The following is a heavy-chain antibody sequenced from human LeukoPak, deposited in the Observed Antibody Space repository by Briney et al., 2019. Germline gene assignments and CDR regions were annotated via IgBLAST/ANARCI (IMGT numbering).Heavy chain of an antibody. CDR2: IIPIFGTA. V-gene: IGHV1-69*05. Sequence: SVTVSCKPSGGTFNSYAISWVRLAPGQGLEWMGGIIPIFGTANYAQKFQGRVTITTDESTSTAYMELSSLRSEDTPVYYCARSSGATYYYYYYMDVWGKGTTVTVSS. CDR3: ARSSGATYYYYYYMDV. J-gene: IGHJ6*03. D-gene: IGHD1-26*01. CDR1: GGTFNSYA.